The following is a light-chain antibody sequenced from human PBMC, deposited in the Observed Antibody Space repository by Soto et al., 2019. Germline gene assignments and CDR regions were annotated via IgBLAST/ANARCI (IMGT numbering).Light chain of an antibody. V-gene: IGKV3-15*01. Sequence: EVVMTQSPDTLSVSPGERATLSRRASQSVSSNLAWYQQKLGQAPRLLIYSASTRATGISARFSGSGSGTEFTLTISSLQSEDFAVYYCQQRNNWPLTFGGGTKVDIK. CDR3: QQRNNWPLT. CDR1: QSVSSN. J-gene: IGKJ4*02. CDR2: SAS.